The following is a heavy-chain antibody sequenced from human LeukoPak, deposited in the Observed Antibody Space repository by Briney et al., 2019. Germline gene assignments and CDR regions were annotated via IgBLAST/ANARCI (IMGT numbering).Heavy chain of an antibody. D-gene: IGHD3-9*01. Sequence: GASVKVSCKASGYTFTSYGISWVRQAPGQGLEWMGWISAYNGNTNYAQKLQGRVTMTTDTSTSTAYMELRSLRSDDTAVYYCARANDDILTGYYSTFDYWGQGTLVTVPS. CDR1: GYTFTSYG. CDR3: ARANDDILTGYYSTFDY. J-gene: IGHJ4*02. CDR2: ISAYNGNT. V-gene: IGHV1-18*01.